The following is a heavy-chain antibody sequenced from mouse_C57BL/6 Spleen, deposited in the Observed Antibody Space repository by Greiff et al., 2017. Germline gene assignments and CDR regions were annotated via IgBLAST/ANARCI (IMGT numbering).Heavy chain of an antibody. CDR1: GYSFTGYF. D-gene: IGHD1-1*01. CDR2: INPYNGDT. CDR3: ARCPYGSSYGDAMDY. J-gene: IGHJ4*01. Sequence: VQLKQSGPELVKPGDSVKISCKASGYSFTGYFMNWVMQSHGKSLEWIGRINPYNGDTFYNQKFKGKATLTVDKSSSTAHMELRSLTSEDSAVYYCARCPYGSSYGDAMDYWGQGTSVTVSS. V-gene: IGHV1-20*01.